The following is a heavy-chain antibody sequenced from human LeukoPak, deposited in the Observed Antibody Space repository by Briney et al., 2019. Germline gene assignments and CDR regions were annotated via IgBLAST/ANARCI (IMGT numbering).Heavy chain of an antibody. CDR3: ARVIDGDYAYYFDY. CDR2: IYDGGST. Sequence: GGSLRLSCAASGFIVSTKYMSWVRQAPGKGLEWVSVIYDGGSTFYADSVKGRFTISRDNSKNTVSLQMNSLRAEDTAVYYCARVIDGDYAYYFDYWGQGTLVTVSS. V-gene: IGHV3-66*01. CDR1: GFIVSTKY. J-gene: IGHJ4*02. D-gene: IGHD4-17*01.